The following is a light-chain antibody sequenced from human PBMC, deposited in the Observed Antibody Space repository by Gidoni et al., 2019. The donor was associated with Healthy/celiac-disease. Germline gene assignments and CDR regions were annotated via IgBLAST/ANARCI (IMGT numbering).Light chain of an antibody. V-gene: IGKV3-11*01. J-gene: IGKJ4*01. Sequence: IVLTQSPATLSLSPGERATLSCRASQSVSSYLAWYQQKPGQAPRLLIYDASNRATGIPARFSGSGSGTDFTLTISSREPEDFAVYYCQQRSNFGGGTKVEIK. CDR2: DAS. CDR3: QQRSN. CDR1: QSVSSY.